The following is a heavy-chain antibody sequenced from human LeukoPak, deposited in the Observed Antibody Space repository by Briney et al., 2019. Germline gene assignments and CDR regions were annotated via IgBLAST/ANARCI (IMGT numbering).Heavy chain of an antibody. CDR3: ARNWGSYAFDI. J-gene: IGHJ3*02. CDR2: IDYSGST. Sequence: SETLSLTCTVSGGSISSGDYYWSWIRQPPGKGLEWIGYIDYSGSTNYNPSLKSRVTISVDTSKNQFSLKLSSVTAADTAVYYCARNWGSYAFDIWGQGTMVTVSS. CDR1: GGSISSGDYY. V-gene: IGHV4-61*08. D-gene: IGHD7-27*01.